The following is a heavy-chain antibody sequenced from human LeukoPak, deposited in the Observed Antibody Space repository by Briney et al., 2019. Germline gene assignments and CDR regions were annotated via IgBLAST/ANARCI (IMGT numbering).Heavy chain of an antibody. V-gene: IGHV3-23*01. CDR2: LNEAGGYT. D-gene: IGHD2-15*01. CDR3: VSDFSCSGGSCPLFDS. CDR1: VVTFSIYA. J-gene: IGHJ4*02. Sequence: GRSLRLSCAPSVVTFSIYAISCGPQAPQKGLSCVSGLNEAGGYTYYDGYVKGGFTICRDNSENTLYLQMSSLRDEDTAIYYCVSDFSCSGGSCPLFDSWGQGTLVSVSS.